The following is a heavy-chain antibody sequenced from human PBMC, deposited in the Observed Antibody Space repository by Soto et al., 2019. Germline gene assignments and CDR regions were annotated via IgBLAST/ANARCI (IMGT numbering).Heavy chain of an antibody. CDR3: ARDRAPSVFWSGPIHY. D-gene: IGHD3-3*01. V-gene: IGHV1-3*01. CDR2: INAGNGNT. CDR1: GYTFTSYA. Sequence: ASVKVSCKASGYTFTSYAMHWVRQAPGQRLEWMGWINAGNGNTKYSQKFQGRVTITRDTSASTAYMELSSLRSEDTAVYYCARDRAPSVFWSGPIHYWGQGTLVTVSS. J-gene: IGHJ4*02.